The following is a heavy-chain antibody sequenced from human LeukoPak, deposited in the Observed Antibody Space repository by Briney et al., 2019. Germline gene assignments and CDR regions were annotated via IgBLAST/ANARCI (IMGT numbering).Heavy chain of an antibody. CDR1: GGSIGVHTFY. J-gene: IGHJ3*02. CDR3: ARLTALAGHRGAFDI. V-gene: IGHV4-39*01. Sequence: SETLSLTCNVSGGSIGVHTFYWDWIRQPPGKGLEWIATIYYNGNTFYNPSLKSRVAISIDMSKSQFSLHLSSVSAADTAVYYCARLTALAGHRGAFDIWGPGTMVTVSS. D-gene: IGHD6-19*01. CDR2: IYYNGNT.